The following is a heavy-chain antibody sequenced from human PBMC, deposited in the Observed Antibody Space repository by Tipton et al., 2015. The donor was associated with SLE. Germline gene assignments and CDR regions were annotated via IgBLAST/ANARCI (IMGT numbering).Heavy chain of an antibody. D-gene: IGHD3-16*01. V-gene: IGHV3-23*01. CDR2: MTGSGGRT. CDR1: GFTFRSYA. Sequence: SLRLSCAASGFTFRSYAMSWVRQAPGKGLEWVSGMTGSGGRTYFADSVKGRFTISRDNSKNTLYLQMSSLRVEDTAVYYCAKSRGYDYICGKYYFDYWGQGTLVTVSS. J-gene: IGHJ4*02. CDR3: AKSRGYDYICGKYYFDY.